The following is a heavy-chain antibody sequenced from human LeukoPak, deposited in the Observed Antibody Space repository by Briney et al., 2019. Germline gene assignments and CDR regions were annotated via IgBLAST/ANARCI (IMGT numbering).Heavy chain of an antibody. D-gene: IGHD5-12*01. CDR3: AKGSMGRCSGNSCYSVY. Sequence: GGSLRLSCAASGFIFSSYSMNWVRQAPGKGLEWVSYITSTDSSTHFADSVKGRFTISRDNAKNSLYLQMNSLRDEDTAVYYCAKGSMGRCSGNSCYSVYWGQGTLVTVSS. CDR2: ITSTDSST. CDR1: GFIFSSYS. J-gene: IGHJ4*02. V-gene: IGHV3-48*02.